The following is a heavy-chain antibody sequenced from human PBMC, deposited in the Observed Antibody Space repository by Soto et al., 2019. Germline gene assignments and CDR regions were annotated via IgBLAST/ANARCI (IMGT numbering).Heavy chain of an antibody. Sequence: PSQTLSLTWAVYGGSFSGYYCTWLRQPPGKGLEWIGDINHSGSTNYNPSLKSRVTISVDTSKNQFSLKLSSVTAADTAVYCCARFYGGSFDYWGQGTLVSVSS. CDR3: ARFYGGSFDY. D-gene: IGHD4-17*01. J-gene: IGHJ4*02. CDR2: INHSGST. CDR1: GGSFSGYY. V-gene: IGHV4-34*01.